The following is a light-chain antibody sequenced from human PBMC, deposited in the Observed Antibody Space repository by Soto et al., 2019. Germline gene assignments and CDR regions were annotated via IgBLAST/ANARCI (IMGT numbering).Light chain of an antibody. CDR3: CSYAGDNTRV. CDR2: GVT. Sequence: QSGLTQPASVSGSPGQSITVSCTGTSSDVGSYDLVSWYQQHPVQAPKVMIYGVTKRPSGVSNRFSGNRSGNTASLTISGLQAEDEAEYYCCSYAGDNTRVFGGGTQVTVL. J-gene: IGLJ3*02. V-gene: IGLV2-23*02. CDR1: SSDVGSYDL.